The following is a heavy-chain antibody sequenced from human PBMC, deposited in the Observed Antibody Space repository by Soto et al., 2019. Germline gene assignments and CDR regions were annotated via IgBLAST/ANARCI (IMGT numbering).Heavy chain of an antibody. CDR1: GFSLSTSGVG. J-gene: IGHJ5*02. Sequence: QITLKESGPTLVKPTQTLTPTCTFSGFSLSTSGVGVGWIRQPPGKALEWLALIYCDDDKRYSTSLKSRLTITEDTSKNQVVLTRTNIDPVDTATYDCALPTQYWFDPWGKGTLVTVSS. CDR2: IYCDDDK. V-gene: IGHV2-5*02. CDR3: ALPTQYWFDP.